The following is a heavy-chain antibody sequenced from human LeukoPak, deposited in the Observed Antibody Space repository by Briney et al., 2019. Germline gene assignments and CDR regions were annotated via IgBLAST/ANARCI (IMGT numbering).Heavy chain of an antibody. V-gene: IGHV1-69*06. CDR2: IMPISGTA. CDR1: GYTFTSYD. Sequence: SVKVSCKASGYTFTSYDISWVRQAPGQGLEWMGGIMPISGTANYAQKFQGRVTITADKPTNTAYMELSSLRSEDTAVYYCASGRTDIIVVPATLRNYYFDYWGQGTLVTVSS. J-gene: IGHJ4*02. D-gene: IGHD2-2*01. CDR3: ASGRTDIIVVPATLRNYYFDY.